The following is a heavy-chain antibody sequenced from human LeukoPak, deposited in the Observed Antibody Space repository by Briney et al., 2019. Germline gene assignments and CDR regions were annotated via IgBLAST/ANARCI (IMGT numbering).Heavy chain of an antibody. D-gene: IGHD3-10*01. CDR2: ISSSSSYI. V-gene: IGHV3-21*04. CDR1: GFTFSSYS. J-gene: IGHJ4*02. Sequence: GGSLRLSCAASGFTFSSYSMNWVRQAPGKGLEWVSSISSSSSYIYYADSVKGRFTIFRDNAKNSLYLQMNSLRAEDTAVYYCAKTSENYGTAFDYWGQGTLVTVSS. CDR3: AKTSENYGTAFDY.